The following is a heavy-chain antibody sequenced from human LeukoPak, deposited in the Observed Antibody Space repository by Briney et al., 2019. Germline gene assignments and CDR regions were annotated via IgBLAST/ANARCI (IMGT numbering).Heavy chain of an antibody. Sequence: GGSLRLSCAASGFTFNTYAMSWVRQAPGKGLEWVSSISGSGGSTFYADSVKGRFTISRDNSKNTLYLQMYSLRAEDTAVYHCAKFFDPSGGASGWTWTMDCWGQGTLVIVSS. CDR2: ISGSGGST. CDR1: GFTFNTYA. D-gene: IGHD6-25*01. J-gene: IGHJ4*02. CDR3: AKFFDPSGGASGWTWTMDC. V-gene: IGHV3-23*01.